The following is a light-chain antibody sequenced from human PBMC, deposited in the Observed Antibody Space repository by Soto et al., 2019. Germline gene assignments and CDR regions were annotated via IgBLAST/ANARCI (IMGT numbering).Light chain of an antibody. CDR1: SSDVGSYNL. J-gene: IGLJ1*01. Sequence: QSALTQPASVSGSPGQSITISCTATSSDVGSYNLVSWYQQHPGKAPKLMIYEGSKRPSGVSNRFSGSKSGNTASLTISGLQAEDEADYYCCSYAGSSTYVFGTGTKLTVL. CDR3: CSYAGSSTYV. CDR2: EGS. V-gene: IGLV2-23*01.